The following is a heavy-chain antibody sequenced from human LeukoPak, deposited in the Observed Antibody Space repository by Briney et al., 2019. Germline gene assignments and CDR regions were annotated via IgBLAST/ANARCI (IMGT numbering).Heavy chain of an antibody. CDR2: INDSGST. V-gene: IGHV4-34*01. J-gene: IGHJ4*02. D-gene: IGHD3-10*01. CDR1: GGSFSGYY. Sequence: PSETLSLTCAVYGGSFSGYYWSWLRQPPGKGLEWIGEINDSGSTNYNPSLKSRVTISVDTSMNQFSLKLSSVTAADTAEYYCARGLWFGESRPYYYDYWGQGNLVTVSP. CDR3: ARGLWFGESRPYYYDY.